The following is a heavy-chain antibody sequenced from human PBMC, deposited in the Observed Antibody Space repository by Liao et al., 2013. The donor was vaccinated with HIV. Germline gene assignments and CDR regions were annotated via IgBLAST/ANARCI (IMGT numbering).Heavy chain of an antibody. CDR1: SGSISKSPYY. CDR2: IFHSGNT. CDR3: ARDLDSWSEEAFDI. V-gene: IGHV4-39*07. J-gene: IGHJ3*02. D-gene: IGHD3-3*01. Sequence: LQESGPGLVKTSETLSLKCTVSSGSISKSPYYWAWIRQPPGKGLEWIGSIFHSGNTFYNPSLKSRVTISVDTSRNHFSLKLNSVTAADAAVYYCARDLDSWSEEAFDIWGQGTKVTVSS.